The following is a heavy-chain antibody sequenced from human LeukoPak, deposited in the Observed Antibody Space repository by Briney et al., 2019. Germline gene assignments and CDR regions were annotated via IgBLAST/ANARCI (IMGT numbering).Heavy chain of an antibody. D-gene: IGHD6-13*01. CDR2: IIPILGIA. CDR3: ARFGLSSSRDY. V-gene: IGHV1-69*04. Sequence: ASVKVSCKASGYTFTSYGISWVRQAPGQGLEWMGRIIPILGIANYAQKFQGRVTITADKSTSTAYMELSSLRSEDTAVYYCARFGLSSSRDYWGQGTLVTVSS. CDR1: GYTFTSYG. J-gene: IGHJ4*02.